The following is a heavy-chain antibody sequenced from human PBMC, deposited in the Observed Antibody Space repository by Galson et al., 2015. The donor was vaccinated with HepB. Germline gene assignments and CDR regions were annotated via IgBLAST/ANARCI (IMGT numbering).Heavy chain of an antibody. Sequence: SLRLSCAASGFTFSSYAMSWVRQTPGKGLEWVSGITGSGDGSYHEDSVRGRFTISRDNSKNTLYLQMNSLRAEDTAIYYCAKAYDFWSGPIPVDYWGQGTLVTVSS. D-gene: IGHD3-3*01. CDR1: GFTFSSYA. V-gene: IGHV3-23*01. CDR2: ITGSGDGS. J-gene: IGHJ4*02. CDR3: AKAYDFWSGPIPVDY.